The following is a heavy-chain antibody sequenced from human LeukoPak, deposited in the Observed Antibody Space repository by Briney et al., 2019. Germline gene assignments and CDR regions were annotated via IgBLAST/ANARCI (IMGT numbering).Heavy chain of an antibody. J-gene: IGHJ4*02. CDR2: LRFDGSNE. CDR3: AKEGYVNGVVDY. V-gene: IGHV3-30*02. D-gene: IGHD2-15*01. CDR1: GFNFRGYA. Sequence: GGSLRLSCAASGFNFRGYAMHWVRLVPGKGLEWVAFLRFDGSNEKYAESLKGRFTISRDNSKDTLYLQINTLRVDDSAVYYCAKEGYVNGVVDYWGQGTLVTVSS.